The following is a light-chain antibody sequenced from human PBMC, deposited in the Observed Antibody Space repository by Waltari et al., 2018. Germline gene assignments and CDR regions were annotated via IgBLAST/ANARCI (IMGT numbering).Light chain of an antibody. J-gene: IGLJ3*02. CDR3: QSYDSSLTGSWV. CDR2: GNP. V-gene: IGLV1-40*01. CDR1: GSNIGAGYD. Sequence: QSVLTQPPSVSGAPGQRVTISCTGSGSNIGAGYDVHWYQQLPGTAPTLLIYGNPNRPSGVPDRFSGSNSGTSGSLAITGLQAEDEAYYSCQSYDSSLTGSWVFGGGTKLTVL.